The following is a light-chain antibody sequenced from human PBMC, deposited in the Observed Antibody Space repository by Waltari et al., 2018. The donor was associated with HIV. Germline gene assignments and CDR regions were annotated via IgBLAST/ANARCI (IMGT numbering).Light chain of an antibody. J-gene: IGLJ2*01. CDR3: QAGDSSQGV. Sequence: SYELTQPPSVSVSPGQTASITCSGDKVGAQYACWFQQKPGKSPVLVIYHDNKRPSGIPGRFSGAKSGNTASLTIGGTQAMDEADDYCQAGDSSQGVFGGGTKLTVL. CDR1: KVGAQY. V-gene: IGLV3-1*01. CDR2: HDN.